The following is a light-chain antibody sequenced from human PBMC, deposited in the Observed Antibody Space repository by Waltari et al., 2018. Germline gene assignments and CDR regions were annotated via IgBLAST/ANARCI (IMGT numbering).Light chain of an antibody. CDR1: QGISSW. J-gene: IGKJ2*02. CDR2: KAS. Sequence: DIQMTQSPSSLSESVGDRVTITCRASQGISSWLAWYQQKPGKAPNLLIYKASTLQRGVPSRFSGSGSGTDFTLTISSLQPEDFATYYCQQYNSVPCTFGQGTKVEIK. V-gene: IGKV1-5*03. CDR3: QQYNSVPCT.